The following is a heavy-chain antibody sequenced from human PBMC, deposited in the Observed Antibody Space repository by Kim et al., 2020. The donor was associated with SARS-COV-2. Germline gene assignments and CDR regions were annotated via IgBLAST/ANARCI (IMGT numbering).Heavy chain of an antibody. CDR3: ARVGAAAVPFDY. Sequence: GVSLKISCKVSGYSFTNHWIGWVRQMPGKGLECMGIIFPLDSDTRYSPAFQGQVTISVDKSISTAFLQWTTLKASDTAIYYCARVGAAAVPFDYWGQGTLVTVSS. CDR1: GYSFTNHW. V-gene: IGHV5-51*01. D-gene: IGHD6-25*01. J-gene: IGHJ4*02. CDR2: IFPLDSDT.